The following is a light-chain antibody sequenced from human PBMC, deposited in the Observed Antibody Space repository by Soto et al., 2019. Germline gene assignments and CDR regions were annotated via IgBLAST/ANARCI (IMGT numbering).Light chain of an antibody. CDR2: GAS. CDR1: QRVGSY. CDR3: HHYGDTPRT. J-gene: IGKJ1*01. V-gene: IGKV3-20*01. Sequence: EIVLTQSPGTLSLSPGERATLSCKASQRVGSYLAWYQQKPGQAPRLLMYGASSRATGIPDRFSGSGSGTDFTLTISRLEPEDFAVYHCHHYGDTPRTFGQGTKVEIK.